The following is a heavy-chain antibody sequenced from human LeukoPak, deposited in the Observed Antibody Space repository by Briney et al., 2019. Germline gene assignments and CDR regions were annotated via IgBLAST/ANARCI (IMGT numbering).Heavy chain of an antibody. CDR3: ARDGAAPGLYFDS. D-gene: IGHD6-13*01. J-gene: IGHJ4*02. Sequence: PGRSLRLSCAASGFTFTNYWMNWVRQAPGKGLEWVASIKQDGSEKCYVDSVKGRLTISRDNAKNSLYLQMNSLRTEDTAVYYCARDGAAPGLYFDSWGQGTLVTVSS. CDR2: IKQDGSEK. V-gene: IGHV3-7*01. CDR1: GFTFTNYW.